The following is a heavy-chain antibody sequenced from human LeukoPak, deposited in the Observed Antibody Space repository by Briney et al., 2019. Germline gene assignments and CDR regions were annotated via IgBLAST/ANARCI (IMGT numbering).Heavy chain of an antibody. J-gene: IGHJ4*02. D-gene: IGHD4-17*01. CDR1: GFTFSNYW. Sequence: QSGGSLRLSCAASGFTFSNYWMHWVRQAPGRGLVWVSGISSHGSSTNHADSVKGRFTISRDNAQNTLHLQMNSLRAEDTAVYYCASGYGDLGAYWGQGTLVTVSS. CDR2: ISSHGSST. V-gene: IGHV3-74*01. CDR3: ASGYGDLGAY.